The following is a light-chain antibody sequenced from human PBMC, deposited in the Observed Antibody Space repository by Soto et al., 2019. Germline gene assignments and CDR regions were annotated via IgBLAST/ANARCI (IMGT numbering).Light chain of an antibody. Sequence: EIVLTQSPGTLSLSPGEGATLSCRASQSISSSHLAWYQQRLGQAPRLLIYGTSNRATGIPDRFSGSRSGTDFTLTITRLEPEDFAVYYCQQYSSSPGTFGQGTKXEIK. CDR2: GTS. J-gene: IGKJ1*01. V-gene: IGKV3-20*01. CDR3: QQYSSSPGT. CDR1: QSISSSH.